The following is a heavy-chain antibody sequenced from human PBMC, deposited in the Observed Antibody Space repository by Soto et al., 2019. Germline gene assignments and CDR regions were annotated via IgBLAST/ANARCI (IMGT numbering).Heavy chain of an antibody. J-gene: IGHJ5*02. CDR3: ARVGAVGATDWFDP. V-gene: IGHV4-30-2*01. CDR2: IYHSGST. CDR1: GGSISSGGYS. Sequence: KPSETLSLTCAVSGGSISSGGYSWSLIRQPPGKGLEWIGYIYHSGSTYYNPSLKSRVTISVDRSKNQFSLKLSSVTAADTAVYYCARVGAVGATDWFDPWAQGTLVTVYS. D-gene: IGHD1-26*01.